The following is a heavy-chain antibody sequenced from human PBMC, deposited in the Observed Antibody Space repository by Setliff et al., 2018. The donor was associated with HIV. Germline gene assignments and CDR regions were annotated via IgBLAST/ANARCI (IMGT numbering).Heavy chain of an antibody. CDR2: ISSSGSYI. CDR1: GFTFSSYA. J-gene: IGHJ4*02. Sequence: GGSLRLSCAASGFTFSSYAMSWVRQAPGKGLEWVSTISSSGSYIYYADSVKGRFTISRDHATSALYLQMNSLRAEDTAVYYCAKSSWWEPRAYWGQGTLVTVSS. CDR3: AKSSWWEPRAY. V-gene: IGHV3-21*04. D-gene: IGHD2-15*01.